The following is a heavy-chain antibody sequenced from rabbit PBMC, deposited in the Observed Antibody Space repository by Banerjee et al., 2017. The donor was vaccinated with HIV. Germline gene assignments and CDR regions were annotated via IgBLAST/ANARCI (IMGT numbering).Heavy chain of an antibody. Sequence: DLVKPEGSLTLTCTVSGFSFSNKYVMCWVRQAPGKGLEWIACIYGGSRGTTYYASWAKGRFTISKTSWTTVTLQMTSLTAADTATYFCARGGVGSTGYTYAFDPWGPGTLVTVS. CDR3: ARGGVGSTGYTYAFDP. CDR2: IYGGSRGTT. D-gene: IGHD1-1*01. J-gene: IGHJ2*01. CDR1: GFSFSNKYV. V-gene: IGHV1S45*01.